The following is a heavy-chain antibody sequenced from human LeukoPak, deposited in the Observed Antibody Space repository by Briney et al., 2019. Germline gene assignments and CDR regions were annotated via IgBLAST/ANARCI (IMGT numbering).Heavy chain of an antibody. V-gene: IGHV3-48*04. Sequence: GGSLRLSCAASGFTFSSYSMNWVRQAPGKGLEWVSYISSSSSTIYYADSVKGRFTISRDNAKNSLYLQMNSLRAEDTAVYYCARRDDSGYSSSWLSHVGYYYYYGMDVWGQGTTVTVSS. J-gene: IGHJ6*02. CDR3: ARRDDSGYSSSWLSHVGYYYYYGMDV. CDR1: GFTFSSYS. D-gene: IGHD6-13*01. CDR2: ISSSSSTI.